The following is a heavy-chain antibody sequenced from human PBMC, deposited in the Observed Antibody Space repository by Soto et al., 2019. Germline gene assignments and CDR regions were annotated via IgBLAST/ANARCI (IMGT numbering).Heavy chain of an antibody. Sequence: SVKVSCKASGGTSSSYTISWVRQAPGQGLEWMGRIIPIHGITNYAQKLQGRVTMTADKSTSTAYMELRSLRSDDTAVYYCARDFILYPWGQGTLVTVSS. CDR1: GGTSSSYT. D-gene: IGHD3-9*01. V-gene: IGHV1-69*04. CDR3: ARDFILYP. J-gene: IGHJ5*02. CDR2: IIPIHGIT.